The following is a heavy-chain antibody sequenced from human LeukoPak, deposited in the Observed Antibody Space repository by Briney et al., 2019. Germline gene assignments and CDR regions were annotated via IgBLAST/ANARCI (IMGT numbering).Heavy chain of an antibody. CDR1: GGSISSYY. D-gene: IGHD2-2*01. J-gene: IGHJ6*02. V-gene: IGHV4-59*01. CDR2: IYYSGST. Sequence: SETLSLTCTVSGGSISSYYWSWIRQPPGKGLKWIGYIYYSGSTNYSPSLKSRVTISVDTSKNQFSLKLSSVTAADTAVYYCARDQFCSSTRHQCEYGMDVWGQGTTVTVSS. CDR3: ARDQFCSSTRHQCEYGMDV.